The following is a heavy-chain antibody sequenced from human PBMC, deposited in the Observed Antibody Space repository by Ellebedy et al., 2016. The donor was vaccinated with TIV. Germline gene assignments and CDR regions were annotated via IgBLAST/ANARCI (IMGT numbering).Heavy chain of an antibody. D-gene: IGHD3-16*01. CDR1: GYSFTNYW. CDR2: ISPADSHL. CDR3: ARQSQGGGESGVFDI. V-gene: IGHV5-51*01. Sequence: KVSCKGFGYSFTNYWIVWVRQMPGKGLEWMGVISPADSHLRSSPFFQGQVTISADKSISTAYLQWSSLKASDSAMYYCARQSQGGGESGVFDIWGQGTLLTVSS. J-gene: IGHJ3*02.